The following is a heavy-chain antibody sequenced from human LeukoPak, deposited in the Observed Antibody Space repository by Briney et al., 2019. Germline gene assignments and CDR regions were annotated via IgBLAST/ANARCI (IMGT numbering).Heavy chain of an antibody. J-gene: IGHJ4*02. D-gene: IGHD3-22*01. CDR2: ITRAGSP. Sequence: GGSLRLSCVASGFPFSETAMTWVRQAPGKGLEWLSVITRAGSPYYADSVKGWFTISRDNARNTVYLQLNSLRSEDTALYYCAKEHLKYANDNRGSFDYWGQGTLVTVSS. CDR3: AKEHLKYANDNRGSFDY. V-gene: IGHV3-23*01. CDR1: GFPFSETA.